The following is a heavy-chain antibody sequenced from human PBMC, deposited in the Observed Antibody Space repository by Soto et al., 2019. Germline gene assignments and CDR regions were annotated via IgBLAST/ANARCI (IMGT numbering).Heavy chain of an antibody. J-gene: IGHJ3*02. D-gene: IGHD1-1*01. CDR3: ACVERGTATTVVDAFDI. CDR1: GGSVNSGNYY. V-gene: IGHV4-34*01. Sequence: QVQLQQWGAGLLKPSETLSLTCAVFGGSVNSGNYYWSWIRQPPGKGLEWIGEMSHSGGTHFNPSRKSRVTISVDTSKNQFSLKLSSVTAADTALYYCACVERGTATTVVDAFDIWGPGTMVTVSS. CDR2: MSHSGGT.